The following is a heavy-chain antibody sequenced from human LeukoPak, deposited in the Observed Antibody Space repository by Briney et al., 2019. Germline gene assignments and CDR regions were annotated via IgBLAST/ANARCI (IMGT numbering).Heavy chain of an antibody. V-gene: IGHV3-21*01. J-gene: IGHJ4*02. D-gene: IGHD2-2*01. CDR2: ISSSSNYI. Sequence: GGSLRLSCAASGLTFSSYSMNWVRQAPGKGLEWVSSISSSSNYIYYADSVKGRFTISRDNAKHSLYLQMNSLRAEDTAVYYCARGGCSSTSCYLFDYWGQGTLVTVSS. CDR3: ARGGCSSTSCYLFDY. CDR1: GLTFSSYS.